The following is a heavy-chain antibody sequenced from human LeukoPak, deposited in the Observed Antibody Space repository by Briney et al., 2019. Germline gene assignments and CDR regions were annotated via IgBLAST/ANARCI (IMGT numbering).Heavy chain of an antibody. J-gene: IGHJ4*02. CDR2: IYTSGST. D-gene: IGHD5-18*01. CDR1: GGSISSGSYY. CDR3: ARDRDSYGYSALGY. Sequence: SQTLSLTCTVSGGSISSGSYYWSWIRQPAGKGLEWIGRIYTSGSTNYNPSLKSRVNISVDTSKNQFSLKLSSVTAADTAVYYCARDRDSYGYSALGYWGQGTLVTVSS. V-gene: IGHV4-61*02.